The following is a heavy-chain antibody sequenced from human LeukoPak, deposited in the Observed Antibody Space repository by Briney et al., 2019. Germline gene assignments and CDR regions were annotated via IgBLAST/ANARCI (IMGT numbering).Heavy chain of an antibody. J-gene: IGHJ4*02. Sequence: GRSLRLSCAASGFTFDDYAMHWVRQAPGKGLEWVSGISWNSGSIGYADSVKGRFTISRDNAKNSLYLQMNSLRAEDMALYYCAKGHSNGYIDYWGQGTLVTVSS. CDR2: ISWNSGSI. CDR1: GFTFDDYA. CDR3: AKGHSNGYIDY. D-gene: IGHD3-22*01. V-gene: IGHV3-9*03.